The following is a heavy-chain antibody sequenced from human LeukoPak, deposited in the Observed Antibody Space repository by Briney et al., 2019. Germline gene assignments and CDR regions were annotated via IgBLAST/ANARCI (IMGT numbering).Heavy chain of an antibody. V-gene: IGHV4-59*08. CDR1: GGSISSYY. CDR3: ARRGNGYSLDY. D-gene: IGHD3-22*01. CDR2: IYYSGST. J-gene: IGHJ4*02. Sequence: SETLSLTCTVSGGSISSYYWSWSRQPPGKGLEWIGYIYYSGSTNYNPSLKSRVTISVDTSKNQFSLKLNSVTAADTAVYYCARRGNGYSLDYWGQGTLVTVSS.